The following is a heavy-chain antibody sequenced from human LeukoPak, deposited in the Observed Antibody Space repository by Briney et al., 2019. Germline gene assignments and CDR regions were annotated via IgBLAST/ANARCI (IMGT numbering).Heavy chain of an antibody. CDR2: ISSSGSTI. J-gene: IGHJ4*02. CDR3: ARDSGYDFWSGYYFDY. Sequence: NPGGSLRLSCAASGFTVSSNYMSWVRQAPGKGLEWVSYISSSGSTIYYADSVKGRFTISRDNAKNSLYLQMNSLRAEDTAVYYCARDSGYDFWSGYYFDYWGQGTLVTVSS. CDR1: GFTVSSNY. D-gene: IGHD3-3*01. V-gene: IGHV3-11*01.